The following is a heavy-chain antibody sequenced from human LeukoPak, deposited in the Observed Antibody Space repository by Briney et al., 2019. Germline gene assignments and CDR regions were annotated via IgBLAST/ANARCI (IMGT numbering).Heavy chain of an antibody. V-gene: IGHV3-7*01. CDR2: INKEGNRK. J-gene: IGHJ6*02. CDR3: ARDSGGARTNYYGMDV. Sequence: QPGGSLRLSCAASGFTFTFSWMTWVRQAPGRGLEWVANINKEGNRKYYVDSVKGRFAISRANANNSMLLQMNSLRAQTTAVYYCARDSGGARTNYYGMDVWGQGTTVTVSS. CDR1: GFTFTFSW. D-gene: IGHD3-10*01.